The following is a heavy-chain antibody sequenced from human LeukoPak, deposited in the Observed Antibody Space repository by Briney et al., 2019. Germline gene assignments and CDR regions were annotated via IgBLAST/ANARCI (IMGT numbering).Heavy chain of an antibody. Sequence: PGGSLRLSCAASGFTFSSYELNWVRQAPGKGLEWVSYKSSSGSTIYYADSVKGRFTISRDNAKNSLYLQMDSLRAEDTAVYYCARDRSPYCTNGICYKKGDYFDYWGQGTLVTVSS. CDR2: KSSSGSTI. J-gene: IGHJ4*02. CDR1: GFTFSSYE. CDR3: ARDRSPYCTNGICYKKGDYFDY. D-gene: IGHD2-8*01. V-gene: IGHV3-48*03.